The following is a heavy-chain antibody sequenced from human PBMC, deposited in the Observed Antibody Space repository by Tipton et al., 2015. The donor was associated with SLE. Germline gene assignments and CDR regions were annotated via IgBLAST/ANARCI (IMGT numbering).Heavy chain of an antibody. V-gene: IGHV4-59*01. CDR1: GGSISGYY. Sequence: LRLSCTVSGGSISGYYWSWIRQPPGKGLEWIGYIYYSGNTKYNPSLKSRVTISVDTSKNQFSLKLSSVTAADTALYYCARGKGWFDPWGQGTLVTVSS. CDR3: ARGKGWFDP. J-gene: IGHJ5*02. CDR2: IYYSGNT.